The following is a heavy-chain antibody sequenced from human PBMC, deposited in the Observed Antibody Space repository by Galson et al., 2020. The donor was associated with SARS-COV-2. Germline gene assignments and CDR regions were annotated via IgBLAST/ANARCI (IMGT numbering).Heavy chain of an antibody. Sequence: TGGSLRLSCVASEFTFSRYWMSWVRQAPGKGLEWVANINQDGSERYYVDSVKGRFTISRDKAENSLYLQMSSLRAEDTATYYCARDHTYYFDTSGYLDFQSGGQGTLVSVSS. J-gene: IGHJ1*01. D-gene: IGHD3-22*01. CDR1: EFTFSRYW. V-gene: IGHV3-7*01. CDR3: ARDHTYYFDTSGYLDFQS. CDR2: INQDGSER.